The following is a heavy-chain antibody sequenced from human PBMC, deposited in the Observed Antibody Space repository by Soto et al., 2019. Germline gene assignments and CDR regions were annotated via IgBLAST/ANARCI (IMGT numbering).Heavy chain of an antibody. V-gene: IGHV1-8*01. CDR3: ARRGYSSSWYYYYYYGMDV. Sequence: EASVKVSCKASGYTFTSYDINWVRQATGQGLEWMGWMNPNRGNTGYAQKFQGRVTMTRNTSISTAYMELSSLRSEDTAVYYCARRGYSSSWYYYYYYGMDVWGQGTTVTVS. J-gene: IGHJ6*02. D-gene: IGHD6-13*01. CDR2: MNPNRGNT. CDR1: GYTFTSYD.